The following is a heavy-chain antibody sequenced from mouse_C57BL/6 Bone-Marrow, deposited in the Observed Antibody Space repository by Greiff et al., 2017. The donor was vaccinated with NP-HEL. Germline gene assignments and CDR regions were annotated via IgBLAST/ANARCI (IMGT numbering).Heavy chain of an antibody. CDR3: ARMTPLRCFFDY. J-gene: IGHJ2*01. CDR2: IYWDDDK. CDR1: GFSLSTSGMG. D-gene: IGHD1-1*01. Sequence: QVTLKVCGPGILQSSQTLSLTCSFSGFSLSTSGMGVSWIRQPSGKGLEWLAHIYWDDDKRYKPFMKSRLTTAKDTAKNQVILKITNLGTAATATYYCARMTPLRCFFDYWGQGTTLTVSS. V-gene: IGHV8-12*01.